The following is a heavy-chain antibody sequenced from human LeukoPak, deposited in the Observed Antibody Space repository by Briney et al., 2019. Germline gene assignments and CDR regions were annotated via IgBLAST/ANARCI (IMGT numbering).Heavy chain of an antibody. J-gene: IGHJ6*03. D-gene: IGHD1-7*01. V-gene: IGHV3-53*05. CDR1: GFTVSSNY. CDR2: IHSGGST. CDR3: AKDANPTTGYWNYVSYYYYYMDV. Sequence: PGGSLRLSCAASGFTVSSNYMSWVRQAPGKGLEWVSVIHSGGSTYYADSVKGRFTISRDNSENTLYLQMNSLRAEDTAIYYCAKDANPTTGYWNYVSYYYYYMDVWGKGTTVTVSS.